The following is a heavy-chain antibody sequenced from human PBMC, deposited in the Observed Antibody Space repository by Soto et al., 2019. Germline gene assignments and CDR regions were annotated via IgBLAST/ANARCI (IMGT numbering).Heavy chain of an antibody. V-gene: IGHV3-23*01. CDR1: GFTFSSYA. D-gene: IGHD3-3*01. CDR2: ISGSGGST. Sequence: GGSLRLSCAASGFTFSSYAMSWVRQAPGKGLEWVSAISGSGGSTYYADSVKGRFTISRDNSKNTLYLQMNSLRAEDTAVYFCAKDGWVVDFWSGYYMDVWGKGTTVTVSS. J-gene: IGHJ6*03. CDR3: AKDGWVVDFWSGYYMDV.